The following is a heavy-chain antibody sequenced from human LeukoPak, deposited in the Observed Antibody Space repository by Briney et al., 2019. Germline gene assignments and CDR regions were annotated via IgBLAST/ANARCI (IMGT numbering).Heavy chain of an antibody. V-gene: IGHV1-2*02. Sequence: ASVKVSCKASGYMFTDHYIHWVRQAPGQGLEWMGWINPNSGGTNYAQKFQGRVTMTRDTSISTAYMELSRLRSDDTAVYYCAKAAAGSQHSYYYYYYLDVWGTGTTVTISS. CDR3: AKAAAGSQHSYYYYYYLDV. D-gene: IGHD6-13*01. CDR2: INPNSGGT. CDR1: GYMFTDHY. J-gene: IGHJ6*03.